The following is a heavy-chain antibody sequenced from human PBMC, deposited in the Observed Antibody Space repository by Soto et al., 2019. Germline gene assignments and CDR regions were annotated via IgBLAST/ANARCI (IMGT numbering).Heavy chain of an antibody. J-gene: IGHJ6*03. CDR3: ARDAPPEDYYYYMDV. CDR2: ISAYNGNT. V-gene: IGHV1-18*01. CDR1: GYTFTSYG. Sequence: ASVKVSCKASGYTFTSYGISWVRQAPGQGLEWMGWISAYNGNTNYADSVKGRFTISRDNSKNTLYLQMNSLRAEDTAVYYCARDAPPEDYYYYMDVWGKGTTVTVSS.